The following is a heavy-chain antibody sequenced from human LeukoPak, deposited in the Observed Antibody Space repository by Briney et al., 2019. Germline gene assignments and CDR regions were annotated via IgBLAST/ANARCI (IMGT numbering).Heavy chain of an antibody. D-gene: IGHD6-13*01. J-gene: IGHJ6*03. CDR3: ARVISSSWAYYYYCYMDV. CDR1: GGSISSSSYY. Sequence: SETLSLTCTVPGGSISSSSYYWGWIRQPPGKGLEWIGRIYYSGSTYYNPSLKSRVTISVDTSKNQFSLKLSSVTAADTAVYYCARVISSSWAYYYYCYMDVWGKGTTVTVSS. CDR2: IYYSGST. V-gene: IGHV4-39*07.